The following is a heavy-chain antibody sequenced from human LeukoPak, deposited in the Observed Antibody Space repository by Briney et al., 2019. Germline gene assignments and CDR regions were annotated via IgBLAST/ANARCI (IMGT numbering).Heavy chain of an antibody. Sequence: PSETLSLTCTVSGASISSYFWGWIRQPPGKGPEWIGRIYSSGGTIYNPSLESRVTMSVDTSKNQFSLELRSVTAADTALYYCARDYYDILTGCFDYWGQGTQVTVSP. CDR2: IYSSGGT. D-gene: IGHD3-9*01. V-gene: IGHV4-4*07. J-gene: IGHJ4*02. CDR3: ARDYYDILTGCFDY. CDR1: GASISSYF.